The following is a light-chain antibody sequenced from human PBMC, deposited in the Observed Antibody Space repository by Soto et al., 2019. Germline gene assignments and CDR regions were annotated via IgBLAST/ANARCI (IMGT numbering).Light chain of an antibody. Sequence: EVVLTQSPGTLSLSPGERATLSCRASQSVTNNYLAWYQQRPGQAPRLLIFGSSHMATGIPDRFSGSGSGTDFTLTISRLEPEDFAVYYCHQYGSSPPYTFGQGTKLEIK. CDR1: QSVTNNY. CDR3: HQYGSSPPYT. J-gene: IGKJ2*01. CDR2: GSS. V-gene: IGKV3-20*01.